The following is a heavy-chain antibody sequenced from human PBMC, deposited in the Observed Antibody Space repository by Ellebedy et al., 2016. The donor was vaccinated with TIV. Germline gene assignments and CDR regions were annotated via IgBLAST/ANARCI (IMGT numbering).Heavy chain of an antibody. CDR1: GSSISRDY. CDR2: IYYSGST. D-gene: IGHD2-2*01. J-gene: IGHJ3*01. V-gene: IGHV4-59*01. Sequence: MPSETLSLTCTVSGSSISRDYWSWIRQHPGKGLEWIGYIYYSGSTNYNPSLKSRVTISIDTSRKQFSLKLSSVTAADTAVYYCAFSAAMDAFDVWGQGTMVTVSS. CDR3: AFSAAMDAFDV.